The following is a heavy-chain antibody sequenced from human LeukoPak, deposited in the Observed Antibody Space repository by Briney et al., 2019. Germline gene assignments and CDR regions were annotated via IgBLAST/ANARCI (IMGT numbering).Heavy chain of an antibody. CDR1: GFIFSSYG. CDR3: VRDGPNCSGGNCYSGTLDY. J-gene: IGHJ4*02. CDR2: IWNDGSNE. V-gene: IGHV3-33*01. D-gene: IGHD2-15*01. Sequence: GGSLRLSCAASGFIFSSYGMHWVRQAPGKGLEWVALIWNDGSNEHYADSVKGRFTISRDNSKNTLYLQMNSLTAEDTAVYYCVRDGPNCSGGNCYSGTLDYWGQGTLVTVSS.